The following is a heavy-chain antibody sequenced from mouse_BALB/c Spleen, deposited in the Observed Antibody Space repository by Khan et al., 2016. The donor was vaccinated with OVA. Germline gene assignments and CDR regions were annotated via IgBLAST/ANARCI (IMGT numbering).Heavy chain of an antibody. J-gene: IGHJ2*01. CDR3: ARLEDI. CDR1: GFSLTSYG. D-gene: IGHD1-3*01. CDR2: IWAGGST. Sequence: QVHVKQSGPGLVAPSQSLSITCTVSGFSLTSYGVHWVRQPPGKGLEWLGVIWAGGSTNYNSALMSRLSISKDNSKSQVFLKMNRLQTDDTAMYYWARLEDIWGQGTTLTVSS. V-gene: IGHV2-9*02.